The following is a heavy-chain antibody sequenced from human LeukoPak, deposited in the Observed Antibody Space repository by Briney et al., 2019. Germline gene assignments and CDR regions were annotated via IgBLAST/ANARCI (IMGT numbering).Heavy chain of an antibody. CDR3: ARTYYYDSSGYYNWFDP. V-gene: IGHV1-8*01. Sequence: ASVKVSCKASGYTFTSYDINWVRQATGQGLGWMGWMNPNSGNTGYAQKFQGRVTMTRNTSISTTYMGLSSLRSEDTAVYYCARTYYYDSSGYYNWFDPWGQGTLVTVSS. CDR2: MNPNSGNT. J-gene: IGHJ5*02. CDR1: GYTFTSYD. D-gene: IGHD3-22*01.